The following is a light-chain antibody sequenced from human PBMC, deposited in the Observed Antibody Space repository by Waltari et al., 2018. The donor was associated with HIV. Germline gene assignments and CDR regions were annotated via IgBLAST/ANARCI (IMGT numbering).Light chain of an antibody. CDR2: LGS. V-gene: IGKV2-28*01. CDR3: MQALQTWT. Sequence: DIVMTQSPPSLPVTPGEPASISCRSSQSLLHSNGYNYLDWYLQKPGQSPQLLIYLGSNRASGVPDRFSGSGSGTEFTLKISRVEAEDVGVYYCMQALQTWTFGQGTKVEIK. J-gene: IGKJ1*01. CDR1: QSLLHSNGYNY.